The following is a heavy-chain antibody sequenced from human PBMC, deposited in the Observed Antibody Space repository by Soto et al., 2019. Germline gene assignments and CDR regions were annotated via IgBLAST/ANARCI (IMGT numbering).Heavy chain of an antibody. CDR1: GGSISSSSYY. J-gene: IGHJ4*02. CDR3: ARLSLGWLLSCYFDY. CDR2: IYYSGST. D-gene: IGHD2-15*01. Sequence: SETLSLTCTFSGGSISSSSYYWGWIRQPPGKGLEWIGSIYYSGSTYYNPSLKSRVTISVDTSKNQFSLKLSSVTAADTAVYYCARLSLGWLLSCYFDYWGQGTQVTVSS. V-gene: IGHV4-39*01.